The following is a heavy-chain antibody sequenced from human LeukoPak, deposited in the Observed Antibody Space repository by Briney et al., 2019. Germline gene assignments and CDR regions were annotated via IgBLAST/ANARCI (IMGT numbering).Heavy chain of an antibody. CDR2: VSFDGHNK. V-gene: IGHV3-30*04. Sequence: GGSLRLSCAASGFTFNSHAMHWDRQAPGKGLEWVAGVSFDGHNKYSADSVRGRFTFSRDNSKNMFYLQMNGLTTEDTAVYYCARSTASSHYGGSLDVLGQGTLVTVSS. CDR1: GFTFNSHA. D-gene: IGHD4-23*01. CDR3: ARSTASSHYGGSLDV. J-gene: IGHJ3*01.